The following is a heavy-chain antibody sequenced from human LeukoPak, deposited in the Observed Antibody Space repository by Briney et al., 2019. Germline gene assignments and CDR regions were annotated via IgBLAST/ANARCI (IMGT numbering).Heavy chain of an antibody. J-gene: IGHJ6*03. CDR2: ISSSSSYI. V-gene: IGHV3-21*01. Sequence: GGSLRLSCAASGFTFSSYSMNWVRQAPGKGLEWVSSISSSSSYIYYADSVKGRFTISRDNAKNSLYLQMNSLRAEDTAVYYCARDSLNCTNGVCWGVYYMDVWGKGTTVTVSS. CDR1: GFTFSSYS. CDR3: ARDSLNCTNGVCWGVYYMDV. D-gene: IGHD2-8*01.